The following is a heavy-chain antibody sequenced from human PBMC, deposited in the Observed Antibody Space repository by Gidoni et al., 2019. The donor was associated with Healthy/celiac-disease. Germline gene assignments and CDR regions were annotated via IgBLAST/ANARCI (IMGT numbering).Heavy chain of an antibody. V-gene: IGHV3-9*01. CDR2: ISWNSGSI. Sequence: EVQLVESGGGLVQPGRSLRLSCAAYGFTFDDYAMHWVRQAPGKGLEWVSCISWNSGSIGYADSVKGRFTISRDNAKNSLYLQMNSLRAEDTALYYCAKGDYYDSSGGMTWFDPWGQGTLVTVSS. J-gene: IGHJ5*02. CDR1: GFTFDDYA. CDR3: AKGDYYDSSGGMTWFDP. D-gene: IGHD3-22*01.